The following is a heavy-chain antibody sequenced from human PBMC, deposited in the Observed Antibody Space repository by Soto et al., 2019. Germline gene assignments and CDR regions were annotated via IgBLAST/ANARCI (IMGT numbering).Heavy chain of an antibody. CDR1: GYTFTSYY. J-gene: IGHJ5*02. V-gene: IGHV1-46*01. D-gene: IGHD2-15*01. Sequence: QVQLVQSGAEVKKPGASVKVSCKASGYTFTSYYMHWVRQAPGQGLEWMGIINPSGGSTSYGKKCQGGVTMTRDTSTSTVYMELSSLGAEDTAVYYCARDQYCSGGSCFSDGGWFDPWGQGPLVTASS. CDR3: ARDQYCSGGSCFSDGGWFDP. CDR2: INPSGGST.